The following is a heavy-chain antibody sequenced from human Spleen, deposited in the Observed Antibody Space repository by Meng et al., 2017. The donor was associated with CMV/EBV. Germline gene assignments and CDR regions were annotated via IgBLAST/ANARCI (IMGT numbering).Heavy chain of an antibody. CDR1: GYTFTSYG. Sequence: ASVKVSCKASGYTFTSYGISWVRQAPGQGLERMGWISAYNGNTNYAQKLQGRVTMTTDTSTSTAYMELRSLRSDDTAVYYCARNYYDFWSGRLNYYYGMDVWGQGTTVTVSS. J-gene: IGHJ6*02. D-gene: IGHD3-3*01. CDR3: ARNYYDFWSGRLNYYYGMDV. V-gene: IGHV1-18*01. CDR2: ISAYNGNT.